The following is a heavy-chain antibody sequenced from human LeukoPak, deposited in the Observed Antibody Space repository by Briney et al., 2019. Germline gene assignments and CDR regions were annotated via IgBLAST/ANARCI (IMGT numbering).Heavy chain of an antibody. V-gene: IGHV1-69*05. D-gene: IGHD1-20*01. J-gene: IGHJ4*02. CDR2: IIPIFGTA. CDR3: ARETPGGITGTTLGY. CDR1: GGTFSSYA. Sequence: SXXXSXKASGGTFSSYAISWVRQAPGQGLEWMGGIIPIFGTANYAQKFQGRVTITTDQSTSTAYMELSSLRSEDTAVYYCARETPGGITGTTLGYWGQGTLVTVSS.